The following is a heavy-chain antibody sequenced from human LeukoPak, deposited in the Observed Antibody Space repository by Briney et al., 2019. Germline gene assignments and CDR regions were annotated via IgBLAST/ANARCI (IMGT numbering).Heavy chain of an antibody. CDR1: GGSISSYY. J-gene: IGHJ4*02. Sequence: SETLSLTCSVSGGSISSYYWSWIRQPPGKGLEWIGYVHYSGSTNYNPSLKSRVTISADTSNNQFSLKLISVTAADTAVYYCARTPRGEFSDYWGQGTLVTVSS. CDR3: ARTPRGEFSDY. CDR2: VHYSGST. D-gene: IGHD3-16*01. V-gene: IGHV4-59*01.